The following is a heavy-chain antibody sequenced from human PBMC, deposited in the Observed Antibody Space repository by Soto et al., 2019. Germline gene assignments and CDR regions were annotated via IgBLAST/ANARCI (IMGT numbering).Heavy chain of an antibody. CDR3: ARDIGSSGYYGMDV. D-gene: IGHD5-12*01. V-gene: IGHV3-66*01. CDR1: GLTVSSHY. CDR2: IYGGGTT. J-gene: IGHJ6*02. Sequence: EVQLVDSGGDLVQPGGSLRLSCAASGLTVSSHYMIWVRQAPGKGLEWVSLIYGGGTTYYADSVKGRFTVSRDNSKNTLYLQMNSLRAEDTGVYYCARDIGSSGYYGMDVWGQGTTVTVSS.